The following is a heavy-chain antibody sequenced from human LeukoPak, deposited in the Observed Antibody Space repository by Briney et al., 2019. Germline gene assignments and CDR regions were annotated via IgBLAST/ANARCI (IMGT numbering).Heavy chain of an antibody. J-gene: IGHJ6*02. V-gene: IGHV3-23*01. CDR1: GFTFSSYA. CDR2: ISGSGGNT. D-gene: IGHD3-16*01. CDR3: AKDPWGYYGMDV. Sequence: QAGGSLRLSCAASGFTFSSYAMSWVRQAPGKGLEWVSGISGSGGNTYYADSVKGRFTISRDNSKNTLYLQMNSLRAEDTAVYYCAKDPWGYYGMDVWGQGTTVTVS.